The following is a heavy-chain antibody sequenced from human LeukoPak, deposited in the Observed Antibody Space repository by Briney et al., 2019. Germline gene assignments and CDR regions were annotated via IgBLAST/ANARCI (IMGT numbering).Heavy chain of an antibody. Sequence: AALVKVSCKASGGTFSSYAISWVRQAPGQGLEWMGGIIPIFGTANYAQKFQGRVTITADESTSTAYMELSSLRSEDTAVYYCARGPLINDFWSGYNYHYYYMDVWGKGTTVTVSS. D-gene: IGHD3-3*01. CDR3: ARGPLINDFWSGYNYHYYYMDV. CDR2: IIPIFGTA. CDR1: GGTFSSYA. V-gene: IGHV1-69*13. J-gene: IGHJ6*03.